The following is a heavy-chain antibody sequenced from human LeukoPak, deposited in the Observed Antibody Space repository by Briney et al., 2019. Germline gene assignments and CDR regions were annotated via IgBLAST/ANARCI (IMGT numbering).Heavy chain of an antibody. V-gene: IGHV4-59*01. D-gene: IGHD6-19*01. CDR2: IYYSGST. J-gene: IGHJ3*02. CDR1: GGSFSGYY. Sequence: PSEALSLTCAVYGGSFSGYYWSWIRQPPGKGLEWIGYIYYSGSTNYNPSLKSRVTISVDTSKNQFSLKLSSVTAADTAVYYCARDLGYSSGWYIGGAAFDIWGQGTMVTVSS. CDR3: ARDLGYSSGWYIGGAAFDI.